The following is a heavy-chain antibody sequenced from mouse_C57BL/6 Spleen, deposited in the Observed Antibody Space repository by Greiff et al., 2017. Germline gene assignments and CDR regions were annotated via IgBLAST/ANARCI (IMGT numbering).Heavy chain of an antibody. CDR1: GYTFTSYW. Sequence: QVQLQQPGTELVKPGASVKLSCKASGYTFTSYWMHWVKPRPGQGLEWIGHINPSNGGTNYNEKFKSKATLTVDKSSSTAYMQLSSLTSEDGAVYYWEREKKLWGDYDGDYYARDYWGQGTSVTVSS. CDR2: INPSNGGT. D-gene: IGHD2-4*01. CDR3: EREKKLWGDYDGDYYARDY. V-gene: IGHV1-53*01. J-gene: IGHJ4*01.